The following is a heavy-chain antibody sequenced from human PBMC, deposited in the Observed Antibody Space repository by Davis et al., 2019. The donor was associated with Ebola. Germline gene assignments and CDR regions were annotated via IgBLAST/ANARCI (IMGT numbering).Heavy chain of an antibody. D-gene: IGHD2-8*01. CDR1: GFTFSSYA. Sequence: GGSLRLSCAASGFTFSSYAMHWVRQAPGKGLEWVAVISYDGSNKYYADSVKGRFTISRDNSKNTLYLQMNSLRAEDTAVYYCARRDVMVHWGQGTLVTVSS. V-gene: IGHV3-30-3*01. CDR3: ARRDVMVH. J-gene: IGHJ4*02. CDR2: ISYDGSNK.